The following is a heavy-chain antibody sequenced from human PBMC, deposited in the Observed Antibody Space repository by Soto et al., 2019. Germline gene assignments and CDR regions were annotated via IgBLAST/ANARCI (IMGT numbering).Heavy chain of an antibody. CDR3: ATLPSYYYGSGSYFKRG. V-gene: IGHV1-69*02. CDR1: GGTNSSYT. Sequence: ASVKVSCKASGGTNSSYTISWVRQAPGQGLEWMGRIIPILGIANYAQKFQGRVTITADKSTSTAYMELSSLRSEDTAVYYCATLPSYYYGSGSYFKRGWGQGTLVTVSS. J-gene: IGHJ4*02. CDR2: IIPILGIA. D-gene: IGHD3-10*01.